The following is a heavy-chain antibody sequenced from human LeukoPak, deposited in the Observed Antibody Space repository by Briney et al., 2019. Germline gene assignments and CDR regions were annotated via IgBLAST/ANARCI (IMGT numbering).Heavy chain of an antibody. CDR1: GFTFGSYG. V-gene: IGHV3-30*03. Sequence: GGSLRLSCAASGFTFGSYGTHWVRQAPGKGLEWVAVIANDGKTTYYADSVKGRFTISRDNSKNTLYLQMNSLRAEDTAVYYCARARSSYGYGDAFDIWGQGTMVTVSS. CDR2: IANDGKTT. CDR3: ARARSSYGYGDAFDI. J-gene: IGHJ3*02. D-gene: IGHD5-18*01.